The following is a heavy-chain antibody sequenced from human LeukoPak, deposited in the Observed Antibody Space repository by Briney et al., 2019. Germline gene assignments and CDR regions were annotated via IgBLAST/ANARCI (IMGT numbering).Heavy chain of an antibody. CDR2: ISSSSSTI. V-gene: IGHV3-48*03. CDR3: AREGYDYAFDS. Sequence: GGSLRLSCAASGFTFSSYEMNWVRQAPGKGLEWVSYISSSSSTIYYADSVKGRFTISRDNAKNSLYLQMNSLRAEDMAVYYCAREGYDYAFDSWGQGTLVTVSS. J-gene: IGHJ4*02. CDR1: GFTFSSYE. D-gene: IGHD4/OR15-4a*01.